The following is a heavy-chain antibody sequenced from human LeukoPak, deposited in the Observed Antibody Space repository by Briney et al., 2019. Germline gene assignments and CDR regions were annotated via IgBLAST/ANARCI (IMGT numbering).Heavy chain of an antibody. CDR3: ARGDYYDSSGYHYPIDY. Sequence: SETLSLTCTVSGVSISSVGYYWSWIRQHPGKGLEWIGYIYYSGSTYYNPSLKSRLTISADTPKNQFSLKLSSVTAADTAVYFCARGDYYDSSGYHYPIDYWGQGNLVTVSS. J-gene: IGHJ4*02. D-gene: IGHD3-22*01. V-gene: IGHV4-31*03. CDR1: GVSISSVGYY. CDR2: IYYSGST.